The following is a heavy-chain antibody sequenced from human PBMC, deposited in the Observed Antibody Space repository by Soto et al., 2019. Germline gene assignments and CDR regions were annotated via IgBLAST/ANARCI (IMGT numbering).Heavy chain of an antibody. D-gene: IGHD3-16*01. J-gene: IGHJ4*02. CDR1: VGSIRSSSYY. CDR3: ASRIMLDY. Sequence: QLQLQESVPGLVKPSETLSLTCPASVGSIRSSSYYCGWIRQPPGKWLERIGSIYYSVSTYYNQSLKSRVTIYVDTSKNQFSMTVSSVTAAATAVYYCASRIMLDYWGQGTLVTVSS. CDR2: IYYSVST. V-gene: IGHV4-39*01.